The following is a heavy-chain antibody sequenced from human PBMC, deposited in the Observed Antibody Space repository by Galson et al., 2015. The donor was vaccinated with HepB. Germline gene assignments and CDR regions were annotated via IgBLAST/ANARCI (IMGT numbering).Heavy chain of an antibody. J-gene: IGHJ4*02. D-gene: IGHD2-15*01. CDR3: TTVVYGGGYCSGGSCWGEYYFDY. CDR2: LSSSGDNK. Sequence: SLRLSCAASGFTFSDYSMSWVRQAPGKGLEWLSYLSSSGDNKYYVDSVKGRFTISRDNAKNSLFLQMNSLRVEDTAVYYCTTVVYGGGYCSGGSCWGEYYFDYWGQGTLVTVSS. V-gene: IGHV3-11*01. CDR1: GFTFSDYS.